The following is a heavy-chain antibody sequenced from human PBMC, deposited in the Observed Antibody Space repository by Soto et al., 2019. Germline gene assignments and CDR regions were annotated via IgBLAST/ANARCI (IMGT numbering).Heavy chain of an antibody. Sequence: QVQLVQSGAEVKKPGSSVKVSCKASGGTFSSYAISWVRQAPGQGLEWMGGIIPIFGTANYAQKFQGRVTITADDSTSTAYMELSSLRSEDTAVYYCARVMGVRNGNTMVRGGYRRRPHGMDVWGQGTTVTVSS. CDR3: ARVMGVRNGNTMVRGGYRRRPHGMDV. CDR2: IIPIFGTA. D-gene: IGHD3-10*01. CDR1: GGTFSSYA. J-gene: IGHJ6*02. V-gene: IGHV1-69*01.